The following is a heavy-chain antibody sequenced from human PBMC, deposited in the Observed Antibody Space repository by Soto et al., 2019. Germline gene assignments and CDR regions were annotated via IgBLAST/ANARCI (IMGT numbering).Heavy chain of an antibody. D-gene: IGHD5-12*01. CDR1: GYTFTGYY. V-gene: IGHV1-2*02. J-gene: IGHJ4*02. CDR2: INPNSGGT. CDR3: ARVPHGYTPFDY. Sequence: VSVKVSSKASGYTFTGYYMHWVQQAPGQGLEWMGWINPNSGGTNYAQKFQGRVTMTRDTSISTAYMELSRLRSDDTAVYYCARVPHGYTPFDYWGQGTLVTVSS.